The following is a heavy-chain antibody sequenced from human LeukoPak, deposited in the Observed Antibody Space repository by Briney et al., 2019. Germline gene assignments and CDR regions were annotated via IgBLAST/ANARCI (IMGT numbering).Heavy chain of an antibody. D-gene: IGHD3-22*01. CDR1: GYTLTELS. CDR3: ARGSGETGGYYYVY. V-gene: IGHV1-69*13. J-gene: IGHJ4*02. CDR2: IIPIFGTA. Sequence: GASVKVSCKVSGYTLTELSMHWVRQAPGQGLEWMGGIIPIFGTANYAQKFQGRVTITADESTRTAYMELRTLRSEDTAIYYCARGSGETGGYYYVYWGRGTPVTVSS.